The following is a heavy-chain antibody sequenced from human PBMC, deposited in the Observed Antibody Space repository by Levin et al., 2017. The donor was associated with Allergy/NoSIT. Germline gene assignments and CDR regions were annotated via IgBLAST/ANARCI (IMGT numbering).Heavy chain of an antibody. CDR1: GGSFSGSY. D-gene: IGHD2-2*01. J-gene: IGHJ6*02. V-gene: IGHV4-34*01. Sequence: SQTLSLTCAVYGGSFSGSYWSWIRQPPGKGLEWIGEINHSGSTNYNPSLKSRVTISVDTSKNQFSLKLSSVTAADTAVYYCARAPYCSSTSCYSYYYGMDVWGQGTTVTVSS. CDR2: INHSGST. CDR3: ARAPYCSSTSCYSYYYGMDV.